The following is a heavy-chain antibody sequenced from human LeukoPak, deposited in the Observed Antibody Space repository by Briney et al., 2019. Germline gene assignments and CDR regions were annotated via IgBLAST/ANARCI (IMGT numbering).Heavy chain of an antibody. V-gene: IGHV1-69*01. J-gene: IGHJ4*02. CDR2: IIPIFGTP. D-gene: IGHD6-13*01. CDR3: ANRGGGGIGMGILGSYDF. CDR1: GGTFSSNA. Sequence: SVKVSCKAAGGTFSSNAISWVRQAPGQGLEWMGGIIPIFGTPNYAHNFQDRVTITADESTSTAYMELSALRSEDTAVYYCANRGGGGIGMGILGSYDFWGQGILVTVSS.